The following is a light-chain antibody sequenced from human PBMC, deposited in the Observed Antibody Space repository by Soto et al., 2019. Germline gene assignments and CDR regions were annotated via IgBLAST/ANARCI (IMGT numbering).Light chain of an antibody. J-gene: IGKJ1*01. Sequence: DIQMTQSPSTVYGSVGARVTINSRASQTISSWLAWYQQKPGKAPKLLIYKASTLKSGVPSRFSGSGSGTEFTLTISGLEPEDFAVYYCQHFGNSLWTFGQGTKVDIK. V-gene: IGKV1-5*03. CDR3: QHFGNSLWT. CDR2: KAS. CDR1: QTISSW.